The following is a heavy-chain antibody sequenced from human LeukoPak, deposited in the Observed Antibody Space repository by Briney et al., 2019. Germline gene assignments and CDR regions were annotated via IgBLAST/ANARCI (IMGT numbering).Heavy chain of an antibody. J-gene: IGHJ4*02. D-gene: IGHD3-22*01. CDR1: GGSISSGGYY. CDR2: IYYSGST. Sequence: PSETLSLTCTVSGGSISSGGYYWSWIRQHPGKGLEWIGYIYYSGSTYYNPSLKSRVTISVDTSKNQFSLKLSSVTAADTAVYYCAREVVYDSSGYQDYWGQGTLVTVSS. V-gene: IGHV4-31*03. CDR3: AREVVYDSSGYQDY.